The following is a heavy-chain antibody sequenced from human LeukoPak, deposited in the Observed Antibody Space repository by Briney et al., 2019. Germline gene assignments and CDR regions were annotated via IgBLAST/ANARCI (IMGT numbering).Heavy chain of an antibody. CDR1: GYTFTGYY. V-gene: IGHV1-2*02. Sequence: ASVKVSCKASGYTFTGYYMHWVRQAPGQGLEWMGWINPNSGGTSYAQKFQGRVTMTRDMSTSTVYMELSSLRSEDTAVYYCARGRYDILTGYYRAYYYYMDVWGKGTTVTVSS. J-gene: IGHJ6*03. D-gene: IGHD3-9*01. CDR3: ARGRYDILTGYYRAYYYYMDV. CDR2: INPNSGGT.